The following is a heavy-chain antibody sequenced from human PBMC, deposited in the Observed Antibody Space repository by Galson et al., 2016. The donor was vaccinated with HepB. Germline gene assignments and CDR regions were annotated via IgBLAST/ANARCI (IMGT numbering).Heavy chain of an antibody. V-gene: IGHV4-39*01. CDR2: GFYDGTT. D-gene: IGHD6-19*01. J-gene: IGHJ6*02. Sequence: ETLSLTCIVSGGSVGSNYYYWGWIRQPQGKGLEWIGTGFYDGTTYYNPSLKSRVTISVDTSQNQFSLSLSSVTATDTAVYYCARHLSGGSACLYYFYAFDVWGQGTTVSVSS. CDR3: ARHLSGGSACLYYFYAFDV. CDR1: GGSVGSNYYY.